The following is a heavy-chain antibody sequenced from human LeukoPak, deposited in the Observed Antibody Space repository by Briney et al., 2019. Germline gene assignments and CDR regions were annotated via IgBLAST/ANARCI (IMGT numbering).Heavy chain of an antibody. CDR3: ARGGGSETSGGAGFFDL. D-gene: IGHD5-12*01. J-gene: IGHJ2*01. CDR2: IYSDGSI. Sequence: GGSLRLSCAASGFSVSSIYMNWVRQAPGKRPEWVSVIYSDGSIYYADSEEGRFTISRDNSKNTLYLQMNTLRAEDTAVYYRARGGGSETSGGAGFFDLWGRGTLVTVSS. CDR1: GFSVSSIY. V-gene: IGHV3-53*01.